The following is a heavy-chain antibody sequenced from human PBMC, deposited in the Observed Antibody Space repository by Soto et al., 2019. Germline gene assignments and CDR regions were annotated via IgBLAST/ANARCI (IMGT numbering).Heavy chain of an antibody. J-gene: IGHJ5*02. CDR1: GGSISRYH. V-gene: IGHV4-59*08. D-gene: IGHD2-21*02. CDR3: ARSGTVIGWFDP. Sequence: SETLSLTCTVSGGSISRYHWSWIRQPPGKGLEWIGYIYYSGSTNYNPPLRSRVTISADTSKNQFSLKLSSVTAADTAVYYCARSGTVIGWFDPWGQGTLVTVSS. CDR2: IYYSGST.